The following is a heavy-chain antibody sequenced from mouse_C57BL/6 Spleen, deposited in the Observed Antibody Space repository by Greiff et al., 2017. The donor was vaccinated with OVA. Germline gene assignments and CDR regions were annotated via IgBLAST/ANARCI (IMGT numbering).Heavy chain of an antibody. CDR1: GYAFRSSW. V-gene: IGHV1-82*01. CDR3: AYGSSPWYFYV. D-gene: IGHD1-1*01. Sequence: QVQLQQSGPELVKPGASVKISCKASGYAFRSSWMNWVKPRPGKGLEWIGRIYPGDGDPNYNGKFKGKATLTADKSSSTAYMQLSSLTSEDSAVYFCAYGSSPWYFYVWGTGTTVTVSS. J-gene: IGHJ1*03. CDR2: IYPGDGDP.